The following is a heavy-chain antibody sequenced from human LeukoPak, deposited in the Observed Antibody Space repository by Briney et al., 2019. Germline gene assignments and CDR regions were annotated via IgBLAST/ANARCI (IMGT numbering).Heavy chain of an antibody. CDR1: GYTFTSYG. V-gene: IGHV1-69*04. D-gene: IGHD6-13*01. J-gene: IGHJ4*02. CDR2: IIPILGIA. Sequence: ASVKVSCKASGYTFTSYGISWVRQAPGQGLEWMGRIIPILGIANYAQKFQGRVTITADKSTSTAYMELSSLRSEDTAVYYCARDPLSAAGTYYFDYWGQGTLVTVSS. CDR3: ARDPLSAAGTYYFDY.